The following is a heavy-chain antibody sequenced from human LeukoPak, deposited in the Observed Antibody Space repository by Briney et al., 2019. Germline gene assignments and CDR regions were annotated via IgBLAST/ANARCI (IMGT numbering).Heavy chain of an antibody. CDR3: ARQRIVVVVAATFDY. CDR1: GGSISGSSYY. D-gene: IGHD2-15*01. J-gene: IGHJ4*02. CDR2: IYYSGST. Sequence: KPSETLSLTCTVSGGSISGSSYYWGWIRQPPGKGLEWIGSIYYSGSTYYNPSLKSRVTISVDTFKNQFSLKLSSVTAADTAVYYCARQRIVVVVAATFDYWGQGTLVTVSS. V-gene: IGHV4-39*01.